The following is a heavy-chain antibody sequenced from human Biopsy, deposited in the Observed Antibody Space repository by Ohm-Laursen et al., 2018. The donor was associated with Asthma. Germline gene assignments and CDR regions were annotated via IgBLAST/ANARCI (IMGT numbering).Heavy chain of an antibody. Sequence: SLRLSCAASGFTLTTYAIHWVRQAPGKGLEWVAVISYDGSTKYSADSVKGRFIVSRDISKNILSLQMNSLTPEDTAVYYCARDVVWFREVGGMDVWGQGTTVTVSS. V-gene: IGHV3-30*03. CDR1: GFTLTTYA. J-gene: IGHJ6*02. CDR3: ARDVVWFREVGGMDV. D-gene: IGHD3-10*01. CDR2: ISYDGSTK.